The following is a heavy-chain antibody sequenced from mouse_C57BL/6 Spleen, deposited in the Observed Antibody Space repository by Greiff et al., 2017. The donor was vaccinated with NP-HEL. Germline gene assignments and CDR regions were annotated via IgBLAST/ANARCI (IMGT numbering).Heavy chain of an antibody. CDR2: IDPENGDT. CDR3: TTLNGSSYWYFDV. V-gene: IGHV14-4*01. Sequence: VQLQQSGAELVRPGASVKLSCTASGFNIKDDYMHWVKQRPEQGLEWIGWIDPENGDTEYASKFQGKATITADTSSNTAYLQLSSLTSEDTAVYYCTTLNGSSYWYFDVWGTGTTVTVSS. CDR1: GFNIKDDY. D-gene: IGHD1-1*01. J-gene: IGHJ1*03.